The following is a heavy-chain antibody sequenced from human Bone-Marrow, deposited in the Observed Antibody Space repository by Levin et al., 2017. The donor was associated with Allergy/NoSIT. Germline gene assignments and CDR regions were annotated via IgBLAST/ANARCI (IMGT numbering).Heavy chain of an antibody. Sequence: ASVKVSCKASGYTFTSYDINWVRQATGQGLEWMGWMNPNSGNTGYAQKFQGRVTMTRNTSISTAYMELSSLRSEDTAVYYCARGFLEWYQDYYYYYGMDVWGQGTTVTVSS. CDR3: ARGFLEWYQDYYYYYGMDV. CDR2: MNPNSGNT. D-gene: IGHD3-3*01. J-gene: IGHJ6*02. CDR1: GYTFTSYD. V-gene: IGHV1-8*01.